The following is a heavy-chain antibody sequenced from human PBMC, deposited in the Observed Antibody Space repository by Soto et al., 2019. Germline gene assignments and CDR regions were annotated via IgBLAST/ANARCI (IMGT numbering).Heavy chain of an antibody. Sequence: QVHLVQSGAEVKKPGASVKVSCKGSVYAFTTYGITWVRQAPGQGVEWMGWISAHNGNTNYAQKLQGRVTVTRDTSTSTAYMELRSLRSDDPAVYYCARGRYGDYWGQGALVTVSS. V-gene: IGHV1-18*01. CDR1: VYAFTTYG. CDR3: ARGRYGDY. CDR2: ISAHNGNT. J-gene: IGHJ4*02. D-gene: IGHD1-1*01.